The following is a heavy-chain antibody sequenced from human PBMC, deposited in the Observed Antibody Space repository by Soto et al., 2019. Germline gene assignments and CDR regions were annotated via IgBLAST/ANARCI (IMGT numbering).Heavy chain of an antibody. D-gene: IGHD6-19*01. Sequence: PSETLSLTCTASGGSISSGGYYWSWIRQHPGKGLEWIGYIYYSGSTYYNPSLKSRVTISVDTSKNQFSLKLSSVTAADTAVYYCARDFTDSSGPTLGMGVWGQGTTVTVSS. V-gene: IGHV4-31*03. CDR2: IYYSGST. CDR1: GGSISSGGYY. CDR3: ARDFTDSSGPTLGMGV. J-gene: IGHJ6*02.